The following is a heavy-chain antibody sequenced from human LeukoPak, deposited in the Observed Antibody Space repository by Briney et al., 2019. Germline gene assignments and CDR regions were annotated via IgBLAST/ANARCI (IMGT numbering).Heavy chain of an antibody. V-gene: IGHV3-30-3*01. CDR2: ISYDGSNK. CDR3: AREQRDY. Sequence: GRSLRLSCAASGFTFSSYAMHWVRQAPGKGLEWVAVISYDGSNKYYADSVKGRFTISRDNSKNTLYLQMNSLRAEDTAVYYCAREQRDYWGQGTLVTVSS. J-gene: IGHJ4*02. CDR1: GFTFSSYA. D-gene: IGHD6-25*01.